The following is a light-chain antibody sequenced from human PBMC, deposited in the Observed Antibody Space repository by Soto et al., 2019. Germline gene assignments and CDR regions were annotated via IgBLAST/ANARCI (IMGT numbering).Light chain of an antibody. CDR2: DAS. Sequence: EIVLTQSPATLSLSPGERATLSCRASQSVSSYLAWYQQKPGQAPRLLIFDASNRATGIPARFSGSGSGTDFTLTLSSLEPEDFAVYYCQHRSIWPVSFGQGTRLEIK. V-gene: IGKV3-11*01. CDR3: QHRSIWPVS. CDR1: QSVSSY. J-gene: IGKJ5*01.